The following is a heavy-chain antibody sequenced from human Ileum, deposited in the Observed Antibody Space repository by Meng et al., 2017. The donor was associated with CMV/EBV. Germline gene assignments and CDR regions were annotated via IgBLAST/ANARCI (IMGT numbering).Heavy chain of an antibody. Sequence: ASVKVSCKASGFTFTNYGFNWVRQAPGQGLEWMGWISAYNGKTNYAQRLQGRVTMTTDTSTSTAYMELRSLRSDDTAVYYCAGDPMNWSDGYYSYGMDVWSQGTMVTVSS. CDR1: GFTFTNYG. D-gene: IGHD1-1*01. J-gene: IGHJ6*02. CDR2: ISAYNGKT. V-gene: IGHV1-18*01. CDR3: AGDPMNWSDGYYSYGMDV.